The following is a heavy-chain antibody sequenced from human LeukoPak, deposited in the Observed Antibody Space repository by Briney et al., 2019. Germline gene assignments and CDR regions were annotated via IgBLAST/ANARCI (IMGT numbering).Heavy chain of an antibody. CDR1: GFTFSNYA. V-gene: IGHV3-23*01. J-gene: IGHJ3*02. CDR3: AKVSGAAAAGPGFRAFDI. CDR2: ISGSGGST. Sequence: GGSLRLSCAASGFTFSNYAMSWVRQAPGKGLEWVSAISGSGGSTYYADSVKGRFTISRDNSKNTLYLQMNSLRAEDTAVYYCAKVSGAAAAGPGFRAFDIWGQGTMVTVSS. D-gene: IGHD6-13*01.